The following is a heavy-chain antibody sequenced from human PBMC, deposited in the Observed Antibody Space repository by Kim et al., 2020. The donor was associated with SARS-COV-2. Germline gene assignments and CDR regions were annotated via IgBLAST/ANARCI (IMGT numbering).Heavy chain of an antibody. CDR3: ARGLQDWVWFGEFSIDY. D-gene: IGHD3-10*01. J-gene: IGHJ4*02. CDR2: IYYIGST. Sequence: SETLSLTCTVSGGSISSSSYYWGWIRQPPGKGLEWIGSIYYIGSTYYNPSLKSRVTISVDTSKNQFSLKLSSVTAADTSVYYCARGLQDWVWFGEFSIDYRGQRTLGTVSS. V-gene: IGHV4-39*07. CDR1: GGSISSSSYY.